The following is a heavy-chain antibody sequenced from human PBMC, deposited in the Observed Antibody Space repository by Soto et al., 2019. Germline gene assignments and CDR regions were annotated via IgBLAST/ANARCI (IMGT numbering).Heavy chain of an antibody. CDR2: IWYDGSNK. CDR1: GVPFSSYG. Sequence: QPGGPLRLYFSASGVPFSSYGMHWVRQAPGKGLDWLGVIWYDGSNKDYAESVKGRFTISRDNSKNMLYLQMNSLRADDTAVYYCASSINWGQGTLVTVSS. CDR3: ASSIN. J-gene: IGHJ4*02. V-gene: IGHV3-33*03.